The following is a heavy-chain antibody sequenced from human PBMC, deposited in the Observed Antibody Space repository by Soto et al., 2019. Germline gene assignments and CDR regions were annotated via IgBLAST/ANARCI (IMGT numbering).Heavy chain of an antibody. V-gene: IGHV1-69*12. Sequence: QVQLVQSGAEVKKPGSSVKVSCKASGGTFSSYAISWVRQAPGQGLEWMGGIIPIFGTANYAKKFQGRVTITADESTSTAYMELSSLRSEDTAVYYCASHTYYYDSSGQKNFDYWGQGTLVTVSS. CDR2: IIPIFGTA. J-gene: IGHJ4*02. D-gene: IGHD3-22*01. CDR1: GGTFSSYA. CDR3: ASHTYYYDSSGQKNFDY.